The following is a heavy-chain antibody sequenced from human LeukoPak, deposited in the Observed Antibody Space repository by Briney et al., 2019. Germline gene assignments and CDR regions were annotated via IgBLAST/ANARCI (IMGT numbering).Heavy chain of an antibody. Sequence: GGSLRLSCAASGFTFSDSTMHWVRQASGKGLGWVGRIRSKANTYATTYAVSVKGRFTISRDDSKNTAYLQMNSLKTEDTAVYYCTRVLVDQPFDYWGQGTLVTVSS. CDR2: IRSKANTYAT. J-gene: IGHJ4*02. V-gene: IGHV3-73*01. CDR1: GFTFSDST. CDR3: TRVLVDQPFDY. D-gene: IGHD2-2*01.